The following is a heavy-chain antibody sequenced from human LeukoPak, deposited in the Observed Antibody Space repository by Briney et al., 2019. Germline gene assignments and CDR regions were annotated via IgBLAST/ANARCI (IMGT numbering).Heavy chain of an antibody. V-gene: IGHV3-23*01. J-gene: IGHJ4*02. CDR2: FNGGGDS. D-gene: IGHD2-15*01. Sequence: GGSLRLSCAASGLTSGIYAMSWVRQAPGKGLEWVSAFNGGGDSFYADSVRGRFSISADKSKNILYLQMNSLRVEDTAVYYCGKEVERHFDLRYWGQGTPVTVSS. CDR1: GLTSGIYA. CDR3: GKEVERHFDLRY.